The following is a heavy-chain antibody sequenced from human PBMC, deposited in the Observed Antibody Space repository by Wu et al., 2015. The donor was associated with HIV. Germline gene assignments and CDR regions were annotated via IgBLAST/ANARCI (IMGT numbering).Heavy chain of an antibody. CDR1: GYTFTSYG. CDR3: ARDGRIAVAPDWFDP. CDR2: ISAYSGNT. Sequence: QVQLVQSGAEVKKPGASVKVSCKASGYTFTSYGISWVRQAPGQGLEWMGWISAYSGNTNYAQKLQGRVTMTTDTSTSTAYMELRGLRSDDTAVYYCARDGRIAVAPDWFDPWGQGTLVTVSS. D-gene: IGHD6-19*01. V-gene: IGHV1-18*01. J-gene: IGHJ5*02.